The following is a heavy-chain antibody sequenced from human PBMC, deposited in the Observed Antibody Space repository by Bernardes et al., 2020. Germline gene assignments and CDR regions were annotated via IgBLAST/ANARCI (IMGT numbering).Heavy chain of an antibody. CDR3: ARALLRVVVVAARGSGWPLGV. CDR1: GGSFSGYY. J-gene: IGHJ6*04. CDR2: INHSGST. V-gene: IGHV4-34*01. Sequence: SETLSLTCAVYGGSFSGYYWSWIRQPPGKGLEWIGEINHSGSTNYNPSLKSRVTISVDTSKNQFSLKLSSVTAADTAVYYCARALLRVVVVAARGSGWPLGVWGKGTTVTVSS. D-gene: IGHD2-15*01.